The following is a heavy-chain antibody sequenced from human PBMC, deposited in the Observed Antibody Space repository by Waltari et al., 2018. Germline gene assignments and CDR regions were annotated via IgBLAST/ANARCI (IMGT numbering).Heavy chain of an antibody. V-gene: IGHV4-39*07. J-gene: IGHJ4*02. Sequence: QLQLQESGPGLVKPSETLSLTCTVSGGSISSSSYYWGWIRQPPGKGLEWIGSIYYSGSTYYNPSLKSRVTISVDTSKNQFSLKLSSVTAADTAVYYCARDQLLVHLDYLGQGTLVTVSS. CDR3: ARDQLLVHLDY. CDR1: GGSISSSSYY. D-gene: IGHD1-1*01. CDR2: IYYSGST.